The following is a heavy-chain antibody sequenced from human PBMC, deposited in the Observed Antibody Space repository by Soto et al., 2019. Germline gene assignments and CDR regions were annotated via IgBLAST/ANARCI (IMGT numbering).Heavy chain of an antibody. D-gene: IGHD3-22*01. Sequence: SVKVSCKASGGTFSSYAISWVRQAPGQGLEWMGGIIPIFGTANYAQKFQGRVTITADESTSTAYMELSSLRSEDTAVYYCATRKYYYDSSGYYNAEFQHWGQGTLVTVSS. CDR2: IIPIFGTA. J-gene: IGHJ1*01. V-gene: IGHV1-69*13. CDR1: GGTFSSYA. CDR3: ATRKYYYDSSGYYNAEFQH.